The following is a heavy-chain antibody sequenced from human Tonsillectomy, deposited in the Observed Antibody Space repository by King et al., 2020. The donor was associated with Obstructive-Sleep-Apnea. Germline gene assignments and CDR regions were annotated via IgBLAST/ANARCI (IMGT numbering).Heavy chain of an antibody. CDR3: AKEGPIAVAPSFYYGMDV. CDR1: GFTFSSFA. V-gene: IGHV3-23*04. Sequence: VQLVESGGGLVQPGGSLRLSCAASGFTFSSFAMTWVRQAPGKGLEWVSTVGGSGSGGSTHYPDSVKGRFTISRDDSKNSLFLHMSSLRVDDTAVYYCAKEGPIAVAPSFYYGMDVWGQGTTVTVSS. D-gene: IGHD6-19*01. CDR2: VGGSGSGGST. J-gene: IGHJ6*02.